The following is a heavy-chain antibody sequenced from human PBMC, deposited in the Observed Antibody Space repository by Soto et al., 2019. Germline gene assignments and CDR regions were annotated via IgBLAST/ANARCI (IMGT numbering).Heavy chain of an antibody. CDR1: GFTFSSYG. J-gene: IGHJ4*02. V-gene: IGHV3-30*18. D-gene: IGHD4-17*01. CDR2: ISYDGSNK. CDR3: ANPSGGYGDYYFDY. Sequence: PGGSLRLSCAASGFTFSSYGMHWVRQAPGKGLEWAAVISYDGSNKYYADSVKGRFTISRDNSKNTLYLQMNSLRAEDTAVYYCANPSGGYGDYYFDYWGQGTLVTVSS.